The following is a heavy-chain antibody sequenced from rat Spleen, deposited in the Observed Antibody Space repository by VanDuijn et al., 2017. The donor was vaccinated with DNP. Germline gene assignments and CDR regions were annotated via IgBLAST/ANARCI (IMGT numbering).Heavy chain of an antibody. V-gene: IGHV5-19*01. CDR3: ARHTTVVTPFDY. J-gene: IGHJ2*01. CDR2: ISPSGGST. Sequence: EVQLVESGGGLVQPGRSLKLSCAASGFTFSNYGMHWIRQAPTKGLEWVASISPSGGSTYYRDSVKGRFTISRDNAKSTLYLQMDSLRSEDTATYYCARHTTVVTPFDYWGQGVMVTVSS. D-gene: IGHD1-1*01. CDR1: GFTFSNYG.